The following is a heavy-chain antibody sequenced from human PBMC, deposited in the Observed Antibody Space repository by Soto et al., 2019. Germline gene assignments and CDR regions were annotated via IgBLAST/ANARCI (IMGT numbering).Heavy chain of an antibody. CDR3: ARSQGSSTSLEIYYYYYYGMDV. V-gene: IGHV1-69*01. D-gene: IGHD2-2*01. J-gene: IGHJ6*02. Sequence: QVQLVQSGAEVKQPGSSVKVSCKASGGTFSSYAISWVRQAPGQGLEWMGGIIPIVGSANYAQKFQGRVTITADESTSTAYMELSSLRSEDTAVYYCARSQGSSTSLEIYYYYYYGMDVWGQGTTVTVSS. CDR1: GGTFSSYA. CDR2: IIPIVGSA.